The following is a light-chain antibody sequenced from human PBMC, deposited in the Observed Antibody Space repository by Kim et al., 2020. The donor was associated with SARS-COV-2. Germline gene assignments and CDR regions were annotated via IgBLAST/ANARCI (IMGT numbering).Light chain of an antibody. CDR1: QSVSNSY. CDR2: GAS. J-gene: IGKJ1*01. V-gene: IGKV3-20*01. CDR3: QQYGSSPPP. Sequence: EIVLTQSPGTLSLSQGERATLSCRASQSVSNSYLAWYQQKPGQAPRLLIYGASNRATGIPDSFSGSGSGTDFTLTISRLEPEDFGVYYCQQYGSSPPPVGQGTKVDIK.